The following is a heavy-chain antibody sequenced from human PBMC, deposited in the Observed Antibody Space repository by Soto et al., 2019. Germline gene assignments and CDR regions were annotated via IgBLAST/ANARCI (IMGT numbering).Heavy chain of an antibody. CDR1: GGSFSGYY. CDR3: ARDRWYSSGSHYYYGMDV. CDR2: INHSGST. Sequence: SETLSLTCAVYGGSFSGYYWSWIRQPPGKGLEWIGEINHSGSTNYNPSLKSRVTISVDTSKNQFSLKLSSVTAADTAVYYCARDRWYSSGSHYYYGMDVWGQGTTVTSP. J-gene: IGHJ6*02. D-gene: IGHD6-19*01. V-gene: IGHV4-34*01.